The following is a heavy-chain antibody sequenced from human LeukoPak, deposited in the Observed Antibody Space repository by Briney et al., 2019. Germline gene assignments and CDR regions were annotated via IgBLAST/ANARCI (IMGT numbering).Heavy chain of an antibody. J-gene: IGHJ4*02. CDR3: ARSDYGDYIFDY. CDR1: GGSISGSSYY. CDR2: IYYSGST. Sequence: PSETLSLTCTVSGGSISGSSYYWGWIRQPPGKGLEWIGSIYYSGSTYYNPSLESRVTISVDTSKNQFSLKLNSVTATDTAVYYCARSDYGDYIFDYWGQGTLVTVSS. V-gene: IGHV4-39*01. D-gene: IGHD4-17*01.